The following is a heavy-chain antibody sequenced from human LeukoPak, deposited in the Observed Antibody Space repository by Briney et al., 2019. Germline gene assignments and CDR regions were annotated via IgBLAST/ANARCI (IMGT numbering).Heavy chain of an antibody. Sequence: GGSLRLSCAASGFTVSSNYMSWVRQAPGKGLEWVSVIYSGGSTYYADSVKGRFTISRDNSKNTLYLQMNSLRAEDTAVYYCARSSNTLNAFDIWGKGTMVTVSS. D-gene: IGHD2-2*02. CDR2: IYSGGST. J-gene: IGHJ3*02. CDR3: ARSSNTLNAFDI. V-gene: IGHV3-66*01. CDR1: GFTVSSNY.